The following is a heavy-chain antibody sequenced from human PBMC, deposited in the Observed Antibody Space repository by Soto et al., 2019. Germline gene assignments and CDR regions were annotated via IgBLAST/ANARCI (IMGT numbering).Heavy chain of an antibody. J-gene: IGHJ6*02. CDR3: ARHGAPAGPYYYYGMDV. V-gene: IGHV5-51*01. CDR1: GYSFTSYW. Sequence: PGESLKISFKGSGYSFTSYWIGWVRQMPGKGLEWMGIIYPGDPDTRYSPSFQGQVTTPADKSISTAYLQWSSLKASDTAMYYCARHGAPAGPYYYYGMDVWGQGTTVTVSS. D-gene: IGHD6-13*01. CDR2: IYPGDPDT.